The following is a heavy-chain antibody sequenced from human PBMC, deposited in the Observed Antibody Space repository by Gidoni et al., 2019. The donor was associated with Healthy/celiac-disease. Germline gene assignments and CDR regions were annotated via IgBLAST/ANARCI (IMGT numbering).Heavy chain of an antibody. CDR3: ARDGPTKGDPRRYYYGMDV. D-gene: IGHD2-21*02. J-gene: IGHJ6*02. Sequence: EVQLVESGGGLVQPGGSLRLSCAASGFTFSSYSMNWVRQAPGKGLEWVSYISSSSSTIYYADSVKGRFTISRDNAKNSLYLQMNSLRDEDTAVYYCARDGPTKGDPRRYYYGMDVWGQGTTVTVSS. CDR2: ISSSSSTI. V-gene: IGHV3-48*02. CDR1: GFTFSSYS.